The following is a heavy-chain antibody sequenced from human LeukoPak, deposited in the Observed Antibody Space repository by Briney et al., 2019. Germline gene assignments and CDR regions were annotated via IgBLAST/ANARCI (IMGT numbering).Heavy chain of an antibody. CDR2: IYSGGST. V-gene: IGHV3-53*04. J-gene: IGHJ6*02. CDR1: GFTVSSNY. Sequence: GGSLRLSCAASGFTVSSNYMSWVRQAPGKGLEWVSVIYSGGSTYYADSVKGRFTISRHNSKNTLYLQMNGLRAEDTAVYYCAREAQAVAGDPYCYYGMDVWGQGTTVTVSS. CDR3: AREAQAVAGDPYCYYGMDV. D-gene: IGHD6-19*01.